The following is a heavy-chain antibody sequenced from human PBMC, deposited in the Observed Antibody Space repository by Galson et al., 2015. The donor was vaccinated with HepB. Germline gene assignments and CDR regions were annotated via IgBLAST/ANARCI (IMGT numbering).Heavy chain of an antibody. Sequence: SLRLSCAASGLTFSRYGMHWVRQAPGKGLEWVAFISYDLSHEYYTDSVKGRLTISRDNSKKTLYLQMNSLRTEDTAVYYCAKEGTEGFGEDYLNYWGQGTLVTVSS. D-gene: IGHD3-10*01. CDR1: GLTFSRYG. CDR3: AKEGTEGFGEDYLNY. V-gene: IGHV3-30*18. J-gene: IGHJ4*02. CDR2: ISYDLSHE.